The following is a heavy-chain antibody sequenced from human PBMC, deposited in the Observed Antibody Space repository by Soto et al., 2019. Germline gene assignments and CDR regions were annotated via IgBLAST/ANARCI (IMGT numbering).Heavy chain of an antibody. CDR3: ATHSGYYDY. J-gene: IGHJ4*02. Sequence: EVQLVESGGGLVQPGGSLRLSCAASGFTFSSYSMNWVRQAPGKGLEWVSYISSNSSTIYYADSVKGRSTISRDNAKNSLYLQMNSLRAEDTAVYYCATHSGYYDYWGQGTLVTVSS. CDR2: ISSNSSTI. V-gene: IGHV3-48*01. D-gene: IGHD3-22*01. CDR1: GFTFSSYS.